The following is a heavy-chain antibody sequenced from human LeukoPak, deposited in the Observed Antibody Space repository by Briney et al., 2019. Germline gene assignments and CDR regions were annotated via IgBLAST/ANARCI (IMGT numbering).Heavy chain of an antibody. CDR1: GFTFSGHA. V-gene: IGHV3-23*01. CDR3: AKDSSGYYRPFDY. J-gene: IGHJ4*02. CDR2: ISGSGGST. D-gene: IGHD3-22*01. Sequence: PGGSLRLSCAASGFTFSGHAMSWVRQAPGKGLEWVSSISGSGGSTYYADSVKGRFTISRDNSKNTLYLQMNSLRDEDTAVYYCAKDSSGYYRPFDYWGQGTLVTVSS.